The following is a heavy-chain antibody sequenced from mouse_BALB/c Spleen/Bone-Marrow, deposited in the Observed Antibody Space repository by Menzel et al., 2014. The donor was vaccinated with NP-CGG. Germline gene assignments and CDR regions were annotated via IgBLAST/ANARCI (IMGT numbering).Heavy chain of an antibody. CDR3: ALYYDYDVGY. D-gene: IGHD2-4*01. Sequence: EVQLQQSGAELVKPGAPVKLSCTASGFNIKDTYMHWVKQRPEQGLEWIGRIDPANGNTKYDPKFQGKATIAADTSSNTAYLQLSSLTSEDTAVYYCALYYDYDVGYWGQGTTLTVSS. CDR2: IDPANGNT. J-gene: IGHJ2*01. V-gene: IGHV14-3*02. CDR1: GFNIKDTY.